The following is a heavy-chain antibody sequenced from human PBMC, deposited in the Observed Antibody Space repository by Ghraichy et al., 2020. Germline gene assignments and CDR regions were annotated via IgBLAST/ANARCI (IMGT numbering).Heavy chain of an antibody. CDR3: AKVPGTHDYSNYGDSEDAFDI. Sequence: GGSLRLSCAASGFTFSSYGMHWVRQAPGKGLEWVAVISYDGINKYYAESVKGRFTISRDNSKNTLYLQMNSLRAEDTAGYYCAKVPGTHDYSNYGDSEDAFDIWGQGTMVTVSS. CDR1: GFTFSSYG. D-gene: IGHD4-11*01. J-gene: IGHJ3*02. CDR2: ISYDGINK. V-gene: IGHV3-30*18.